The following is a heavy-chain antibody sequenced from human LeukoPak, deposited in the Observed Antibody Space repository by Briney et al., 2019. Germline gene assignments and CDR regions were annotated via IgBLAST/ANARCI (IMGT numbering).Heavy chain of an antibody. CDR3: ATCYDCVTATTHFDY. J-gene: IGHJ4*02. V-gene: IGHV1-24*01. D-gene: IGHD2-21*02. Sequence: GASVKVSCKVSGYTLTELSMHWVRQAPGKELEWMGGFDPEDGETIYAQKFQGRVTMTEDTSTDTAYMELSSLRSEDTAVYYCATCYDCVTATTHFDYWGQGTLVTVSS. CDR2: FDPEDGET. CDR1: GYTLTELS.